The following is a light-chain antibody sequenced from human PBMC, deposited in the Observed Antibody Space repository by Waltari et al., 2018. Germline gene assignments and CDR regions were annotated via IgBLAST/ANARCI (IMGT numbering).Light chain of an antibody. Sequence: EIVMTQSPDSLAVSLGERATINCRSSQSVFSTSYNKDYVAWYKQKPGEPPKLLISWASTRQSGVPARFSGTGSGTDFTLTITSLQTEDVAVYYCQHYYSTPYNFGQGTKLEIK. J-gene: IGKJ2*01. CDR3: QHYYSTPYN. V-gene: IGKV4-1*01. CDR2: WAS. CDR1: QSVFSTSYNKDY.